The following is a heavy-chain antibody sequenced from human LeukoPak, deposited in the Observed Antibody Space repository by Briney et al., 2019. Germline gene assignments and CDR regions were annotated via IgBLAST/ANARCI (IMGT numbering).Heavy chain of an antibody. CDR3: ARDRAEGKTWVEFDP. CDR2: IYSDGVT. Sequence: GGSLRLSCAASGLTFGNYWMHWVRQAPGKGLAWVSLIYSDGVTQYADSVKGRFTISRDNSKNTLYLQMNSLRDEDTAVYFCARDRAEGKTWVEFDPWGQGTLVTVSS. CDR1: GLTFGNYW. J-gene: IGHJ5*02. V-gene: IGHV3-66*02.